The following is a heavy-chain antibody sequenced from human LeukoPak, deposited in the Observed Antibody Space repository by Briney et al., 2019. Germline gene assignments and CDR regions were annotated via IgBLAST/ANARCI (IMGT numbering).Heavy chain of an antibody. CDR2: IYYSGST. Sequence: SETLSLTCAVYGGSFSGYYWSWIRQPPGKGLEWIGYIYYSGSTNYNPSLKSRVTISVDTSKNQFSLKLSSVTAADTAVYYCARLTIFGVVIKYYYGMDVWGQGTTVTVSS. V-gene: IGHV4-59*08. CDR3: ARLTIFGVVIKYYYGMDV. D-gene: IGHD3-3*01. CDR1: GGSFSGYY. J-gene: IGHJ6*02.